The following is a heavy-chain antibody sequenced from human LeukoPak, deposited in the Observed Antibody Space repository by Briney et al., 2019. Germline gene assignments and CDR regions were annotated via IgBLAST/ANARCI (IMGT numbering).Heavy chain of an antibody. J-gene: IGHJ4*02. Sequence: ASVKVSCKASGGTFSSYAISWVRQAPGQGLEWIGWISAYNGNTNYAQKLHGRVTMTTDTSTSTAYMELRSLRSADTAVYCCTYGSGSRWSPPFDYWGQGTLVTVSS. CDR2: ISAYNGNT. D-gene: IGHD3-10*01. CDR1: GGTFSSYA. CDR3: TYGSGSRWSPPFDY. V-gene: IGHV1-18*01.